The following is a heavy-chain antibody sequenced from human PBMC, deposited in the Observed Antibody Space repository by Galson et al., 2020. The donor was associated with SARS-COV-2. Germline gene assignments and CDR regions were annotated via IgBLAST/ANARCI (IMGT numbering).Heavy chain of an antibody. J-gene: IGHJ6*03. Sequence: GGSLRLSCAASGFTFSDHYMDWVRQAPGKGLEWVGRTRNKANSYTTEYAASVKGRFTISRDDSKNSLYLQMNSLKTEDTAVYYCARRAWVPAAMIGYYYYMDVWGKGTTVTVSS. CDR3: ARRAWVPAAMIGYYYYMDV. D-gene: IGHD2-2*01. CDR1: GFTFSDHY. V-gene: IGHV3-72*01. CDR2: TRNKANSYTT.